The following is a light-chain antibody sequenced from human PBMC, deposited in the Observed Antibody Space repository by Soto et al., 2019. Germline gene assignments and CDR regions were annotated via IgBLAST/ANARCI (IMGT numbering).Light chain of an antibody. Sequence: QSVLTQPASVSGSPGQSITISCTGTRSDVGGYNYVSWYQQHPGKAPKHIIYDVSNRPSGVSNRFSGSKSGNTASLAISGLQAEDEADYYCSSYTSSSTLYVFGTGTKLTVL. CDR3: SSYTSSSTLYV. J-gene: IGLJ1*01. V-gene: IGLV2-14*01. CDR1: RSDVGGYNY. CDR2: DVS.